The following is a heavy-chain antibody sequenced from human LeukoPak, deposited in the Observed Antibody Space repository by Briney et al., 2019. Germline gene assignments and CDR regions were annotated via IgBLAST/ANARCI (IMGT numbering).Heavy chain of an antibody. CDR2: INPTSGGT. V-gene: IGHV1-2*02. CDR3: ATLPWGKQLNYMDV. Sequence: ASVKVSCKPSGYTFTAYYLHWVRQAPGQGLEWMGLINPTSGGTHYAQRFQGRVTMTRDTSISTAYMELSRLTSDDTAVYYCATLPWGKQLNYMDVWGKGTTVTVSS. D-gene: IGHD6-13*01. J-gene: IGHJ6*03. CDR1: GYTFTAYY.